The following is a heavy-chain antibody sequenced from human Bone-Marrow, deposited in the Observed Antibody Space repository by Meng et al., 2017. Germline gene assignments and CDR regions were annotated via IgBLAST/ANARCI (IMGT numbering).Heavy chain of an antibody. J-gene: IGHJ5*02. Sequence: VALQEAGPGLVKPAQSLSLTVRGSGGALHSAGYYWRWIRQHPGKGLEWIGFIYYTENTYYNQSLKSPMTISLDKLKNPFSLKLNSVTVADTGVYYCARGRASCSSGGCSLGWFHPWGQGTLVTVSS. CDR3: ARGRASCSSGGCSLGWFHP. CDR1: GGALHSAGYY. V-gene: IGHV4-31*01. CDR2: IYYTENT. D-gene: IGHD2-15*01.